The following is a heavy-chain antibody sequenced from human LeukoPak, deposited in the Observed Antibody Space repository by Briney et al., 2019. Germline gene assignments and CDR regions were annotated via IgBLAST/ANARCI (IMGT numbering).Heavy chain of an antibody. CDR3: AKVRGGSCYSGLDS. V-gene: IGHV3-23*01. D-gene: IGHD2-15*01. CDR1: GFTFSIYA. CDR2: ICGGGDTT. J-gene: IGHJ4*02. Sequence: GGSLRLSCEASGFTFSIYAMSWVRLAPGKGLEWVSSICGGGDTTYYADSVKGRFTISRNTSKNTPYLQMDGLRAEDMATYYCAKVRGGSCYSGLDSWGQGTLVTV.